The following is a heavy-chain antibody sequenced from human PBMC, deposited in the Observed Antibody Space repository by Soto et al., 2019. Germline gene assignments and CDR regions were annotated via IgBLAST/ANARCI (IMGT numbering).Heavy chain of an antibody. D-gene: IGHD4-4*01. J-gene: IGHJ3*01. CDR1: GASVSTPYW. CDR2: VYHTGGN. CDR3: AYSTGRYRLDV. V-gene: IGHV4-4*02. Sequence: QVYLQESGPGLVKPSGTLSLTCAVSGASVSTPYWWTWVRQPPGKDLEWIGDVYHTGGNNYNPSLMSRVTISLDKSKNQFSLDMISVTAADTAIYYCAYSTGRYRLDVWGQGTMVIVSS.